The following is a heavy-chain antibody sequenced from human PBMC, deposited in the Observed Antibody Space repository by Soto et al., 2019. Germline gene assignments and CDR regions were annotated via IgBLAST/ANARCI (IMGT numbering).Heavy chain of an antibody. CDR3: AKNDGSYGYYDY. D-gene: IGHD5-18*01. Sequence: GGSLRLSCAASGFTFSSYAMNWVRQAPGKGLEWVSAISGNGDSTYYADSVKGRFTISRDNSENTLSLQLNSLRDEDTAVYYCAKNDGSYGYYDYWGQGTLVTVSS. J-gene: IGHJ4*02. CDR2: ISGNGDST. CDR1: GFTFSSYA. V-gene: IGHV3-23*01.